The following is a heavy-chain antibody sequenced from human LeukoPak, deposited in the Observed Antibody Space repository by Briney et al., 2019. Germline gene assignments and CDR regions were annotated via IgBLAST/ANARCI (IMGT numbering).Heavy chain of an antibody. CDR3: AREGFGSGWYNALDI. Sequence: GGSLRLSCAASGFTLSTYWMHWVRQAPGKGLVWVSRVNRDGSSTIYADSVKGRFTISRENAKNTVFLKMHSLRVEDTAVYYCAREGFGSGWYNALDICGQGTMVTVSS. CDR1: GFTLSTYW. CDR2: VNRDGSST. V-gene: IGHV3-74*01. J-gene: IGHJ3*02. D-gene: IGHD6-19*01.